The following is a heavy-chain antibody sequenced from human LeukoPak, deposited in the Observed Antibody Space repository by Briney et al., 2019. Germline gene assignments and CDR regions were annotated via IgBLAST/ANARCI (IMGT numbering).Heavy chain of an antibody. CDR1: GGSISSSNW. CDR3: ARERALRVGDRGAFDI. V-gene: IGHV4-4*02. D-gene: IGHD1-26*01. Sequence: PSETLSLTCAVSGGSISSSNWWSWVRQPPGKGLEWIGEIYHSGSTNYNPSLKSRVTISVDKSKNQFSLKLSSVTAADTAVYYCARERALRVGDRGAFDIWGQGTMVTVSS. J-gene: IGHJ3*02. CDR2: IYHSGST.